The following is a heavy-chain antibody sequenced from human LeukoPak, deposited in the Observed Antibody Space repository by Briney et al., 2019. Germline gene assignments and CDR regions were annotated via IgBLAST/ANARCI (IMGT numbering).Heavy chain of an antibody. CDR3: ANRPAVGRFDY. D-gene: IGHD6-13*01. Sequence: GGSLRLSCAASGFNFGDYPMHWVRQAPGKGLEWVALISYDASNEYYADSVKGRFTISRDNSKNTLYLQMSSLTVEDTAVYYCANRPAVGRFDYWGQGTLVTVSS. J-gene: IGHJ4*02. V-gene: IGHV3-30-3*01. CDR2: ISYDASNE. CDR1: GFNFGDYP.